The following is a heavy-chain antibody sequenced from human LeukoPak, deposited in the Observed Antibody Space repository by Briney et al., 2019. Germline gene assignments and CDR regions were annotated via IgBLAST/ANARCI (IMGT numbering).Heavy chain of an antibody. D-gene: IGHD3-10*01. Sequence: AGGSLRLSCAASGFTFSDYYMSWIRQAPGKGLEWISYISSSGSTIYYADSVKGRFTISRDNAKNSLYLQMNSLRAEDTAVYYCARPVRGLYYYYYMDVWGKGTTVTVSS. V-gene: IGHV3-11*04. CDR3: ARPVRGLYYYYYMDV. J-gene: IGHJ6*03. CDR1: GFTFSDYY. CDR2: ISSSGSTI.